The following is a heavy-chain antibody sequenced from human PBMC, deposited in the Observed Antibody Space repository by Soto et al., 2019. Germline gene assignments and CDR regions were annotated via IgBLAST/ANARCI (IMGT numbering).Heavy chain of an antibody. CDR2: ISGSASTT. Sequence: PGGSLRLSCAASGFTFSSYAMNWVRQAPGKGLEWVSSISGSASTTYYADSVKGRFTISRDNAKNSLYLQMNSLRDEDTAVYYCARNEKYWLASDYWGQGTLVTVSS. CDR3: ARNEKYWLASDY. D-gene: IGHD6-19*01. CDR1: GFTFSSYA. J-gene: IGHJ4*02. V-gene: IGHV3-48*02.